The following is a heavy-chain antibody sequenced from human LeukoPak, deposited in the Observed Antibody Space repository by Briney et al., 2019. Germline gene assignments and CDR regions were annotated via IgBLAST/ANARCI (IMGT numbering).Heavy chain of an antibody. D-gene: IGHD6-6*01. CDR3: ARGGSSSVQVDY. CDR1: GDSISTSSYY. J-gene: IGHJ4*02. Sequence: SETLSLTCSVSGDSISTSSYYWGWIRQPPGKGLEWIGSIYYSGSTYYNPSLKSRVTISVDTSKNQFSLKLSSVTAADTAVYYCARGGSSSVQVDYWGQGTLVTVSS. CDR2: IYYSGST. V-gene: IGHV4-39*07.